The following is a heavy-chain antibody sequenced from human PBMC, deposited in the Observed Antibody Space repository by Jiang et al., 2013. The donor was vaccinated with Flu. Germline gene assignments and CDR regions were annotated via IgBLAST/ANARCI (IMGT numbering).Heavy chain of an antibody. CDR2: INHSGST. V-gene: IGHV4-34*01. Sequence: GGINHSGSTNYNPSLKSRVTISVDMSKNQFSLKLSSVTAADTAVYYCARSIAAAGTGWFDPWGQGTLVTVSS. D-gene: IGHD6-13*01. CDR3: ARSIAAAGTGWFDP. J-gene: IGHJ5*02.